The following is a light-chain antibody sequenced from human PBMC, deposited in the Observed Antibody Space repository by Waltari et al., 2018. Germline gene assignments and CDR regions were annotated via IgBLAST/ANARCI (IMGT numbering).Light chain of an antibody. CDR2: EVT. CDR1: NIDVGSHNR. CDR3: FSYAGSRNWV. V-gene: IGLV2-23*02. Sequence: QSALTQAASVSGSPGQPITMSCTGPNIDVGSHNRVSWYQQNPGEAPKLMIFEVTKRPSGVSNRFSGSKSGNTASLTISGLQAEDEAHYYCFSYAGSRNWVFGGGTKLTVL. J-gene: IGLJ3*02.